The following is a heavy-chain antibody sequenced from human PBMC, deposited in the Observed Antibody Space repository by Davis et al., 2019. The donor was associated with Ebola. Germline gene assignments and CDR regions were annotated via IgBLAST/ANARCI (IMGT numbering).Heavy chain of an antibody. CDR2: IYYSGST. D-gene: IGHD1-26*01. J-gene: IGHJ3*02. CDR1: GGSISSYY. CDR3: ARRTSSGSYYGRAFDI. V-gene: IGHV4-59*08. Sequence: PSETLSLTCTVSGGSISSYYWSWIRQPPGKGLEWIGYIYYSGSTNYNPSLKSRVTISVDTSKNQFSLKLSSVTAADTAVYYCARRTSSGSYYGRAFDIWGQGTMVTVSS.